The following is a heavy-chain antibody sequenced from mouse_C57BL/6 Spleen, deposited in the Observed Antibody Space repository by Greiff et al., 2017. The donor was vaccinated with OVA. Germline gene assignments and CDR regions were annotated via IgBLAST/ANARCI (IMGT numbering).Heavy chain of an antibody. V-gene: IGHV1-76*01. CDR3: ARGAYDGYPFAY. CDR2: IYPGSGNT. D-gene: IGHD2-3*01. CDR1: GYTFTDYY. Sequence: VQLVESGAELVRPGASVKLSCKASGYTFTDYYINWVKQRPGQGLEWIARIYPGSGNTYYNEKFKGKATLTAEKSSSTAYMQLSSLTSEDSAVYFCARGAYDGYPFAYWGQGTLVTVSA. J-gene: IGHJ3*01.